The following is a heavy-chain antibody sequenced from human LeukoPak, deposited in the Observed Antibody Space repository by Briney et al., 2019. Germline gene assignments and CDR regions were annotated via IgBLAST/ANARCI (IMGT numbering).Heavy chain of an antibody. D-gene: IGHD3-22*01. CDR3: ARAIYYYDSSGYLDY. V-gene: IGHV1-18*01. J-gene: IGHJ4*02. Sequence: ASVKVSCKASGYTFTSYGISWVRQAPGQGLEWMGWISAYNGNTNYAQKLQGRVTMTTDTSTSTAYMELRSLRSDDTAVYYCARAIYYYDSSGYLDYWGQGTLVTVSS. CDR1: GYTFTSYG. CDR2: ISAYNGNT.